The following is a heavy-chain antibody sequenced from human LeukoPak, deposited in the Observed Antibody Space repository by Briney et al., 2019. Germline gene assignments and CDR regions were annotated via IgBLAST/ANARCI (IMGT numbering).Heavy chain of an antibody. D-gene: IGHD3-10*01. V-gene: IGHV4-59*08. CDR1: GGSISSYY. CDR2: IYYSGST. Sequence: SETLSLTCTVSGGSISSYYWSWIRQPPGKGLEWIGYIYYSGSTNYNPSLKSRVTISVDTPKNQFSLKLSSVTAADTAVYYCARRRGYYGSGGYYYYGMDVWGQGTTVTVSS. J-gene: IGHJ6*02. CDR3: ARRRGYYGSGGYYYYGMDV.